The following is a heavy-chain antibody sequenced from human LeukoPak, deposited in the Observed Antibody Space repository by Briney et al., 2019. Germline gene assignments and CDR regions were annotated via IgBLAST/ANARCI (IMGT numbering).Heavy chain of an antibody. Sequence: PSETLSLTCTVSVVSISSYYWSWIRQPPGKGLEWIGYIYYSGSTNYNPSLKSRVTISVDTSKNQFSLKLSSVTAADTAVYYCARGVSMAVASDAFDIWGQGTMVTVSS. J-gene: IGHJ3*02. CDR1: VVSISSYY. CDR3: ARGVSMAVASDAFDI. V-gene: IGHV4-59*01. D-gene: IGHD6-19*01. CDR2: IYYSGST.